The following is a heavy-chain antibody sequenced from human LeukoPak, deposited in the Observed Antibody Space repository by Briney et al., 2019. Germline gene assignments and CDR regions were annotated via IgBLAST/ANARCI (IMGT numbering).Heavy chain of an antibody. V-gene: IGHV4-59*01. D-gene: IGHD5-18*01. Sequence: PSETLSLTCTVSGGSISSYYWSWIRQPPGKGLEWIGYIYYSGSTNYNPSLKSRVTISVDTSKNQFSLKLSPVTAADTAVYYCARGYRGYYFDYWGQGTLVTVSS. CDR1: GGSISSYY. CDR2: IYYSGST. CDR3: ARGYRGYYFDY. J-gene: IGHJ4*02.